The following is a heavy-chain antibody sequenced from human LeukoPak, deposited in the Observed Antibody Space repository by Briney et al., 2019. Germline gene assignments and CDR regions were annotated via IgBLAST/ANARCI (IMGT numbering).Heavy chain of an antibody. V-gene: IGHV4-4*07. CDR3: ARGTLAVAGPDY. CDR1: GGSSSSYY. J-gene: IGHJ4*02. CDR2: IYTSGST. Sequence: SETLSLTCTVSGGSSSSYYWSWIRQPAGKGLEWIGRIYTSGSTNYNPSLQSRVTMSVHKAKNQFSLKLSSVTAADTAVYYCARGTLAVAGPDYWGQGPLVTVSS. D-gene: IGHD6-19*01.